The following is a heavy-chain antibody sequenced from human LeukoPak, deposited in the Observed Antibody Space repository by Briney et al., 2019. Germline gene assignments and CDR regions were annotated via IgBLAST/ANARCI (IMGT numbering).Heavy chain of an antibody. CDR1: GGSISSYY. J-gene: IGHJ4*02. D-gene: IGHD3-22*01. V-gene: IGHV4-59*01. Sequence: SETLSLTCTVSGGSISSYYWSWIRQPPGKGLEWIGYIYYSGSTNYNPSLKSRVTISVDTSKNQFSLKLSSVTAADTAVYYCARTSYYYDSSGYYYPYYFDYWGQGTLVSVSS. CDR3: ARTSYYYDSSGYYYPYYFDY. CDR2: IYYSGST.